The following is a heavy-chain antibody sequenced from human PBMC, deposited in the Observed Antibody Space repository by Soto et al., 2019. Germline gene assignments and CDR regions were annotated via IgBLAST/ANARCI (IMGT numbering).Heavy chain of an antibody. V-gene: IGHV4-39*01. CDR3: ARHNYGMDV. CDR1: GGSISSSDYY. CDR2: MYYSGST. Sequence: SETLSLTCTVSGGSISSSDYYWGWIRQPPGRGPEWIGSMYYSGSTYYNPSLESRVTISVDTSMNQFSLKLSPVTAADTAVYYCARHNYGMDVWGQGTTVTVSS. J-gene: IGHJ6*02.